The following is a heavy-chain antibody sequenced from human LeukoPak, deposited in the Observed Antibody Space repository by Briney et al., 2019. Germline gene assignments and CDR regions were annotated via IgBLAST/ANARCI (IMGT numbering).Heavy chain of an antibody. J-gene: IGHJ4*02. V-gene: IGHV3-23*01. D-gene: IGHD6-19*01. CDR3: AKGRDTSGRQNFDF. CDR1: GFTFTSYA. Sequence: GGSLRLSCEASGFTFTSYAMHWVRQAPGKGLEWVSSISASGSGTFYTDTMNGRFTISRDNAKKTFFLQMKNLRPGDTALYYCAKGRDTSGRQNFDFWGQGTLVTVSS. CDR2: ISASGSGT.